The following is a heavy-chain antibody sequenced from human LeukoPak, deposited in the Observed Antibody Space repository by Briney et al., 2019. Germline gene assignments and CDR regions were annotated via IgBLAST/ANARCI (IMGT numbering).Heavy chain of an antibody. CDR3: ARVDLVGATPQLVGD. Sequence: GGSLRLSCAASGFTVSSNYMSWVRQAPGKGLEWVSVIYSGGSTYYADSVKGRFTISRDNSKNTLYLQMNSLRAEDTAVYYCARVDLVGATPQLVGDWGQGTLVTVSS. CDR2: IYSGGST. J-gene: IGHJ4*02. CDR1: GFTVSSNY. D-gene: IGHD1-26*01. V-gene: IGHV3-53*01.